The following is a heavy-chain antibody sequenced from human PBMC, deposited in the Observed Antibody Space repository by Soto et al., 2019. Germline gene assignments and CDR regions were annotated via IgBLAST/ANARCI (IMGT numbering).Heavy chain of an antibody. CDR2: IHPGDSDS. J-gene: IGHJ4*01. Sequence: PGESLKISCKGSGYSFNNNWIGWVRQMPGKGLEWMGIIHPGDSDSRYSPSFQGQVTMSVDKSINTAYLQWSSLKASDTAMYYCARRDSSGFPDYWGHGTLVTASS. CDR1: GYSFNNNW. D-gene: IGHD3-22*01. V-gene: IGHV5-51*01. CDR3: ARRDSSGFPDY.